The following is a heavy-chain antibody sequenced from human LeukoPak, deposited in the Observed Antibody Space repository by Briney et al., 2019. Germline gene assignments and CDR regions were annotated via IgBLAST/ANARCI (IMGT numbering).Heavy chain of an antibody. CDR1: GFIFRNYA. Sequence: PGRSLRLSCAASGFIFRNYAMHWVRQAPGKGLEWVAIISYDGTKTYYADSVKGRFTISRDNSKNTLYLQMNSLRAEDTAVFYCAKDGANEYDTIMYYFDYWGQGTLVTVSS. D-gene: IGHD3-9*01. J-gene: IGHJ4*02. CDR3: AKDGANEYDTIMYYFDY. CDR2: ISYDGTKT. V-gene: IGHV3-30*04.